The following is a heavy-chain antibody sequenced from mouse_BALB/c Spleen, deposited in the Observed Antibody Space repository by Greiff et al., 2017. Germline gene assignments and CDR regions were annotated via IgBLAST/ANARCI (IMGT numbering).Heavy chain of an antibody. D-gene: IGHD1-1*01. CDR2: ISSGGSYT. Sequence: EVKVVESGGGLVKPGGSLKLSCAASGFTFSSYTMSWVRQTPEKRLEWVATISSGGSYTYYPDSVKGRFTISRDNAKNTLYLQMSSLKSEDTAMYYCTRGDTTVVAPYWGQGTTLTVSS. CDR1: GFTFSSYT. J-gene: IGHJ2*01. CDR3: TRGDTTVVAPY. V-gene: IGHV5-6-4*01.